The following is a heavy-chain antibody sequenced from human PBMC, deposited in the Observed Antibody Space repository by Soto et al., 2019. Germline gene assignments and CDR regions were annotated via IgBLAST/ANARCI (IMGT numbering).Heavy chain of an antibody. CDR3: ASEYYSSGYPIFDY. D-gene: IGHD3-22*01. Sequence: PSETLSVTCAVSGGCISSGGYSWSWIRQPPGKGLEWIGYIYHSGSTYYNPSLKSRVTISVDRSKNQFSLKLSSVTAADTAVYYCASEYYSSGYPIFDYWGQGTLVTVSS. V-gene: IGHV4-30-2*01. CDR1: GGCISSGGYS. CDR2: IYHSGST. J-gene: IGHJ4*02.